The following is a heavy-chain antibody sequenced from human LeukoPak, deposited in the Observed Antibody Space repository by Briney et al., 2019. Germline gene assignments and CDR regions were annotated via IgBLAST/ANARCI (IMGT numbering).Heavy chain of an antibody. CDR1: GGSISSGSYY. Sequence: PSQTLSLTCTVSGGSISSGSYYWSWIRQPAGKGLEWIGRIYTSGSTNYNPSLKSRVTISVDTSKNQFSLKLSSVTAADTAVYYCARVGRSTVVTVFDYWGQGTLVTVSS. D-gene: IGHD4-23*01. J-gene: IGHJ4*02. CDR3: ARVGRSTVVTVFDY. CDR2: IYTSGST. V-gene: IGHV4-61*02.